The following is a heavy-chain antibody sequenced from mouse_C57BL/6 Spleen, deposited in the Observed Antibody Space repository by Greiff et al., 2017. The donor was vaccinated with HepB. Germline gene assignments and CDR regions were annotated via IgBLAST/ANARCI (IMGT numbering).Heavy chain of an antibody. D-gene: IGHD1-1*01. V-gene: IGHV1-26*01. Sequence: EVQLQQSGPELVKPGASVKISCKASGYTFTDYYMNWVKQSHGKSLEWIGDINPNNGGTSYNQKFKGKATLTVDKSSSTAYMELRSLTSEDSAVYYCAPYGRAWFAYWGQGTLVTVSA. CDR2: INPNNGGT. CDR1: GYTFTDYY. CDR3: APYGRAWFAY. J-gene: IGHJ3*01.